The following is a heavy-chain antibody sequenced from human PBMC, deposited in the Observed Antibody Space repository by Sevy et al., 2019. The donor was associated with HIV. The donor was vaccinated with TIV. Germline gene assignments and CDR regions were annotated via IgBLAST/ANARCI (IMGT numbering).Heavy chain of an antibody. CDR3: AREGFCDGDTCLLEAFDI. CDR2: ISAHNGNT. J-gene: IGHJ3*02. CDR1: GYTFTSYG. V-gene: IGHV1-18*01. D-gene: IGHD2-15*01. Sequence: ASVKVSCKAFGYTFTSYGISWVRQAPGQGLEWMGWISAHNGNTNYAQKVQGRVTMTTDTATSKAYRELGRLRSDDTAVDYFAREGFCDGDTCLLEAFDIWGQGTMVTVSS.